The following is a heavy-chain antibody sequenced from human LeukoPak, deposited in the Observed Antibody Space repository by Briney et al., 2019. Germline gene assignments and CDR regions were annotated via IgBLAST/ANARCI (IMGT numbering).Heavy chain of an antibody. CDR3: AKNFFGSGSYVLVFDP. CDR1: GYTFTGYY. D-gene: IGHD3-10*01. Sequence: ASVKVPCKASGYTFTGYYMHWVRQAPGQGLEWLGWINPNSGGTNYAQKFQDRVTMTRDTSISTAYMELSSLTSDDSAVYYCAKNFFGSGSYVLVFDPWGQGTLVTVSS. V-gene: IGHV1-2*02. CDR2: INPNSGGT. J-gene: IGHJ5*02.